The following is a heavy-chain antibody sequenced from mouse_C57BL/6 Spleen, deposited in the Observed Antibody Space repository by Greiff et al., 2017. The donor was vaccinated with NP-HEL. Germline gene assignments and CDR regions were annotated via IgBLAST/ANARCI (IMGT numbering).Heavy chain of an antibody. D-gene: IGHD1-1*01. V-gene: IGHV1-18*01. CDR2: INPNNGGT. CDR3: ARLSHDGSSFAY. CDR1: GYTFTDYN. Sequence: VQLQQSGPELVKPGASVKIPCKASGYTFTDYNMDWVKQSPGKSLEWIGDINPNNGGTNYNQKFQGKATLTSDKSSHTAYMERRSLTSEDTAVYYCARLSHDGSSFAYWGQGTLVTVSA. J-gene: IGHJ3*01.